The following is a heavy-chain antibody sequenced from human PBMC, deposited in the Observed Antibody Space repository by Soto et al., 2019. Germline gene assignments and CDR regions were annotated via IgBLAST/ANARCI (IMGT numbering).Heavy chain of an antibody. J-gene: IGHJ6*02. CDR1: GFTVKSHY. CDR3: ARSWGYGGNSSSPQYYYYGMDV. D-gene: IGHD2-21*02. Sequence: GGSLRLSCAASGFTVKSHYMSWVRQAPGKGLEWVSVIYAGGSTYYADSVKARFSISRDKSKNTLYLQMNSLSAEDTAVYYCARSWGYGGNSSSPQYYYYGMDVWGQGTTVTVSS. V-gene: IGHV3-66*01. CDR2: IYAGGST.